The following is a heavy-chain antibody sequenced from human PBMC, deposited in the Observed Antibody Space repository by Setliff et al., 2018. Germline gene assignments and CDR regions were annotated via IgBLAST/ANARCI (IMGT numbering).Heavy chain of an antibody. V-gene: IGHV4-38-2*01. CDR1: GYSISSGYY. Sequence: PSETLSLTCAVSGYSISSGYYWGWIRQPPGKGLEWIGSIYHSGSTYYNPSLKSRVTISVDTSMNQFSLKLSSVTAADTAVYYCARQVSWFDPWGQGTLVTVSS. CDR3: ARQVSWFDP. CDR2: IYHSGST. J-gene: IGHJ5*02.